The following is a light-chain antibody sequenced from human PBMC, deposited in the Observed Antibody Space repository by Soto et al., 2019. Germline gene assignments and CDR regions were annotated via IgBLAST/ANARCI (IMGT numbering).Light chain of an antibody. CDR3: QQSYSLPRT. Sequence: DTQITKSPSSLSSSVGDRVTITCLSSQSTGSYLNWYQQKPVKAPKLLISGVSTLQSGVASRFSGSGSGTGFTLTITPLQPDDFAIYYCQQSYSLPRTFGQGTKV. CDR1: QSTGSY. J-gene: IGKJ1*01. CDR2: GVS. V-gene: IGKV1-39*01.